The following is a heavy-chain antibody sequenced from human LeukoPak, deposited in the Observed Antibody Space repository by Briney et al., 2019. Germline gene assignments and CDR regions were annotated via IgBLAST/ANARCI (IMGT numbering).Heavy chain of an antibody. D-gene: IGHD5-18*01. J-gene: IGHJ5*02. CDR1: GFTFSRYG. CDR3: AKGRSYGWGNWFDP. Sequence: GGSLRLSCAASGFTFSRYGLHWVRQAPGKGLEWVAFIRDDGSTRYYADSVKGRFTISRDNSKNTLYLQMNSLRAEDTAVYYCAKGRSYGWGNWFDPWGQGTLVTVSS. CDR2: IRDDGSTR. V-gene: IGHV3-30*02.